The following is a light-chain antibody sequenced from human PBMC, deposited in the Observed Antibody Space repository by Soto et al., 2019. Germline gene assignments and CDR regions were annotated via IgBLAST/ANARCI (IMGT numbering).Light chain of an antibody. CDR1: QSVSSN. V-gene: IGKV3-15*01. J-gene: IGKJ1*01. CDR2: GAS. Sequence: EIVMTQSPATLSVSPRERATLSCRASQSVSSNLACYQQKPGQAPRLLFYGASTRATGIPARFSGSGSEKEFTLTISSLQSEDYVVYYCQQYKNWPMTFAQGTKVEIK. CDR3: QQYKNWPMT.